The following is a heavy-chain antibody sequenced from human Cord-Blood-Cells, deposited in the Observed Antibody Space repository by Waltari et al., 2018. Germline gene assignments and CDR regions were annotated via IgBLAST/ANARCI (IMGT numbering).Heavy chain of an antibody. Sequence: QVQLVQSGAEVKKPGASVQVSCKASGYTFTGYYMHWVRTAPGQGLEWMGWINPNSGGTNYAQKFQGRVTMTRDTSISTAYMELSRLRSDDTAVYYCARDFLTGDWYFDLWGRGTLVTVSS. CDR1: GYTFTGYY. J-gene: IGHJ2*01. CDR2: INPNSGGT. CDR3: ARDFLTGDWYFDL. D-gene: IGHD7-27*01. V-gene: IGHV1-2*02.